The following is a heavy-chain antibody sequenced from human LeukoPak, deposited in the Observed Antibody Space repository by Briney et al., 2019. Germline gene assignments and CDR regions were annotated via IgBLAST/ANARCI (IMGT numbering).Heavy chain of an antibody. CDR3: ATVPRSGYYYFDY. V-gene: IGHV3-23*01. Sequence: GGSLRLSCAASGFTFRSYAMTWVRQAPGKGLEWVSFISGSGGSTYYAYSVKGRFTISKDKSRNTLFLQMNSLRAEDTAVYYCATVPRSGYYYFDYWGQGTLVTVSS. CDR1: GFTFRSYA. J-gene: IGHJ4*02. D-gene: IGHD5-12*01. CDR2: ISGSGGST.